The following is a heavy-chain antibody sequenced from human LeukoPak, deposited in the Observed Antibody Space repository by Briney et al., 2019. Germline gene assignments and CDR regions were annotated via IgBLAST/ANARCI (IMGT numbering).Heavy chain of an antibody. J-gene: IGHJ3*02. D-gene: IGHD3-9*01. CDR2: INPSGGST. Sequence: ASVKVSCKASGYTFTSYYMHWVRQAPGQGLEWMGIINPSGGSTSYAQKFQGRVTMTRDMSTSTVYMELGSLRSEDTAVYYCANSPGYADAFDIWGQGTMVTVSS. V-gene: IGHV1-46*01. CDR1: GYTFTSYY. CDR3: ANSPGYADAFDI.